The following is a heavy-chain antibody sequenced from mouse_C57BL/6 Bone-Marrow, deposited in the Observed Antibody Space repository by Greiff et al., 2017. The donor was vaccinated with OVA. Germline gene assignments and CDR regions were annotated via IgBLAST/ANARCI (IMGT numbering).Heavy chain of an antibody. V-gene: IGHV1-81*01. CDR1: GYTFTSYG. J-gene: IGHJ2*01. Sequence: VKVVESGAELARPGASVKLSCKASGYTFTSYGISWVKQRTGKGLEWIGEIYPRSGNTYYNEKFKGKATLTADKSSSTAYMELRSLTSADSAVYYSDGGDYWGKGTTLTVAS. CDR3: DGGDY. CDR2: IYPRSGNT.